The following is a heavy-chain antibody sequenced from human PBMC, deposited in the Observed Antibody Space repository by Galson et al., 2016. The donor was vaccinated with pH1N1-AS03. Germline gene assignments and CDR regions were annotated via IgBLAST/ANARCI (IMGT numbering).Heavy chain of an antibody. CDR3: ARDLLGNSELLWFGELFSPDY. J-gene: IGHJ4*02. CDR1: GFAFRSYW. CDR2: IRQDGSEK. D-gene: IGHD3-10*01. Sequence: SLRLSCAASGFAFRSYWMTWVRQAPGQGLEWVANIRQDGSEKYYMDSVKGRFTISRDNAKNSLYLQMNSLRAEDTAVYYCARDLLGNSELLWFGELFSPDYWGQGTLVTVSS. V-gene: IGHV3-7*01.